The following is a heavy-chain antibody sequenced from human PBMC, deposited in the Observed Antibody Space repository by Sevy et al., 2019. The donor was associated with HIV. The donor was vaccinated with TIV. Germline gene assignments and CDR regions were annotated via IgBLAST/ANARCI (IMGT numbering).Heavy chain of an antibody. CDR1: GYNFPGFW. CDR3: VRGGYLPIDAFDI. V-gene: IGHV5-51*01. CDR2: LYPGSSDV. J-gene: IGHJ3*02. D-gene: IGHD3-22*01. Sequence: GESLKISCKAYGYNFPGFWIGWVRQMSGKGLEWKGTLYPGSSDVRSFQGQVTLSVAKSINTAYMQWGSLKASDTAVYYCVRGGYLPIDAFDIWGQGTLVTVSS.